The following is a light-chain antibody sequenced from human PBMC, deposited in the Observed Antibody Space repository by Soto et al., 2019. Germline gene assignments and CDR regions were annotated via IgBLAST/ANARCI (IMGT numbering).Light chain of an antibody. J-gene: IGKJ3*01. CDR2: EAS. V-gene: IGKV1-5*01. CDR3: QQLFMYPPT. Sequence: DIQMTQSPSTLSASVGDRVTITCRASQSISSWLAWYQQKPGKAPKLLIHEASRLESGVPSRFSGSESGTEFTLTISGLHAEDFATYYCQQLFMYPPTFGPGTKVDIK. CDR1: QSISSW.